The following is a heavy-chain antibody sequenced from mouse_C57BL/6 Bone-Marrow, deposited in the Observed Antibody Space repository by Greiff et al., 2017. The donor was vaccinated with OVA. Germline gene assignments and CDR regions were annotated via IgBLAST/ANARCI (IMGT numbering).Heavy chain of an antibody. D-gene: IGHD1-1*01. CDR3: ARPSITTVVATRAMDY. V-gene: IGHV5-17*01. J-gene: IGHJ4*01. CDR1: GFTFSDYG. Sequence: EVKLMESGGGLVKPGGSLKLSCAASGFTFSDYGMHWVRQAPEKGLEWVAYISSGSSTIYYADTVKGRFTISRDNAKNTLFLQMTSLRSEDTAMYYCARPSITTVVATRAMDYWGQGTSVTVSS. CDR2: ISSGSSTI.